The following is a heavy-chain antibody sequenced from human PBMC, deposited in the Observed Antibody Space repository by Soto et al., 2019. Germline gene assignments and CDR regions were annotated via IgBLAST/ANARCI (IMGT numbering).Heavy chain of an antibody. D-gene: IGHD3-10*01. CDR1: GFTFSSYA. CDR2: ISGSGGTT. CDR3: AKGGGSGSFYSPADH. Sequence: PGGSLRLSCAASGFTFSSYAMTWVRQAPGEGLEWVSSISGSGGTTYYADSVQGRFTISRDNSKNTLYPQMNSLRAEDTAVYYCAKGGGSGSFYSPADHWGQGTLVTVS. V-gene: IGHV3-23*01. J-gene: IGHJ4*02.